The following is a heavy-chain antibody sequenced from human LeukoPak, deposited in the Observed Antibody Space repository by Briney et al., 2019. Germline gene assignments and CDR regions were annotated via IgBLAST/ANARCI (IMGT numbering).Heavy chain of an antibody. V-gene: IGHV4-39*01. CDR3: ARHLDPRDGDNYGYFDL. CDR2: IYDSGST. D-gene: IGHD5-24*01. CDR1: GVSISGSSNY. Sequence: SETLSLTCNVSGVSISGSSNYWGWIRQSPGKGLEWIGSIYDSGSTFYNPSLKSRVLISVDTSKNQLSLRLSSVSAADTTVYYSARHLDPRDGDNYGYFDLWGRGTLVTVSS. J-gene: IGHJ2*01.